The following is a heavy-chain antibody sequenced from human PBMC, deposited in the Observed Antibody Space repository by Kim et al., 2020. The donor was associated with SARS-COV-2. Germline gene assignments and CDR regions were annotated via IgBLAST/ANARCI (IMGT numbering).Heavy chain of an antibody. Sequence: YAQKIQGRVTMTTDPSTSTAYMGLRSLRSDDTAVYYCARRNSSGCRAFDYWGQGTLVTVSS. D-gene: IGHD6-19*01. CDR3: ARRNSSGCRAFDY. J-gene: IGHJ4*02. V-gene: IGHV1-18*01.